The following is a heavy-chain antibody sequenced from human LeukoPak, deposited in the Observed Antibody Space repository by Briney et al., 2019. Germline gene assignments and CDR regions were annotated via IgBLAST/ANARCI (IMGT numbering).Heavy chain of an antibody. J-gene: IGHJ4*02. D-gene: IGHD3-3*01. CDR3: ARRSTFFGVVIIKGRVRGPFDY. V-gene: IGHV4-34*01. CDR1: GGSFSGYY. CDR2: INHSGST. Sequence: SETLSLTCAVYGGSFSGYYWSWIRQPPGKGLEWIGEINHSGSTNYNPSLKSRVTISVDTSKNQFSLKLSSVTAVDTAVYYCARRSTFFGVVIIKGRVRGPFDYWGQGTLVTVSS.